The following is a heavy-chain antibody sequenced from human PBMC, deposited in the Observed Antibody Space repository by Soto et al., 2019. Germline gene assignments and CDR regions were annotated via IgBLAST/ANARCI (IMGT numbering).Heavy chain of an antibody. Sequence: GWSLRLSCAASGFTFISYAMHWVRQAPGKGLEWVAVISYDGSNKYYADSVKGRFTISRDNSKNTLYLQMNSLRAEDTAVYYCARAYGSGSYYTYYSDYWGQGTLVTVSS. CDR2: ISYDGSNK. V-gene: IGHV3-30-3*01. D-gene: IGHD3-10*01. J-gene: IGHJ4*02. CDR1: GFTFISYA. CDR3: ARAYGSGSYYTYYSDY.